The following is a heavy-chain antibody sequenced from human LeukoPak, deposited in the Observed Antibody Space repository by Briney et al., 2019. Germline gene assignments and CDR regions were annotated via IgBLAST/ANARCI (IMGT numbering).Heavy chain of an antibody. CDR3: ARDSNSHYYMDV. D-gene: IGHD2-2*01. V-gene: IGHV4-4*07. CDR2: INSSGST. Sequence: PSETLSLTCTVSDGSISSYYWSWIRQPAGKGLEWIGRINSSGSTNYNPSLKSRVTMSVDTSKNQFSLKLSSVTAADTAFYYCARDSNSHYYMDVWGKGTTVTVSS. CDR1: DGSISSYY. J-gene: IGHJ6*03.